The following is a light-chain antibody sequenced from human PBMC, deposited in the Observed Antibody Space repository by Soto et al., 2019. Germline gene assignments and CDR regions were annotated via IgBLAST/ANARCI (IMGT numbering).Light chain of an antibody. Sequence: DIQMTQSPSSLSASVGDRVTITCQASQDISNYLNWYQQKPGKAPKLLIYEASNLETGGPSRFSGTGPGTDFTFTISSLQPEVMATYHCQQYDNLPPPVTFGQGTKLEIK. CDR3: QQYDNLPPPVT. CDR2: EAS. CDR1: QDISNY. J-gene: IGKJ2*01. V-gene: IGKV1-33*01.